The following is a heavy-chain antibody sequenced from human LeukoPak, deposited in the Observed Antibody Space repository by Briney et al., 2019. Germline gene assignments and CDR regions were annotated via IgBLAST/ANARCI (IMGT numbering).Heavy chain of an antibody. D-gene: IGHD6-13*01. CDR1: GGSISSYY. CDR2: IYYSGST. J-gene: IGHJ5*02. Sequence: PSETPSLTCTVSGGSISSYYWSWIRQPPGKGLEWIGYIYYSGSTNYNPSLKSRVTISVDTSKNQFSLKLSSVTAADTAVYYCARDHRTAAAGFDPWGQGTLVTVSS. CDR3: ARDHRTAAAGFDP. V-gene: IGHV4-59*01.